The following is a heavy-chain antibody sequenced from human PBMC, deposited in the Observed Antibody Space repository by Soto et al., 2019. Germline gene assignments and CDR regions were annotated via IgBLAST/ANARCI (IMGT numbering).Heavy chain of an antibody. V-gene: IGHV4-59*01. CDR3: ARYSLGAFEI. J-gene: IGHJ3*02. CDR1: GGSISSYS. CDR2: IYYSGST. Sequence: SETLSLTCAVSGGSISSYSWSWIRQPPGKGLEWIGYIYYSGSTNYNPSLRSRASISVDTSKNHLSLKLSSVTAADTAVYYCARYSLGAFEIRGKGTMVPVSS. D-gene: IGHD2-21*01.